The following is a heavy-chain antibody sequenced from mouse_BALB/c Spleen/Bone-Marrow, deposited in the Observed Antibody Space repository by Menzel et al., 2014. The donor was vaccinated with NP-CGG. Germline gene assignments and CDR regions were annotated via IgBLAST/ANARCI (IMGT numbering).Heavy chain of an antibody. V-gene: IGHV14-3*02. CDR1: GFNIKDTY. CDR3: ASYVYGYYFDY. D-gene: IGHD2-2*01. CDR2: IDPANDNT. Sequence: EVMLVESGAELVKPGASVKLSCTASGFNIKDTYIHWVKQRPEQGLEWVGRIDPANDNTKYDPKFQGKATITADTSSSTAYLQLSSLTPEDTAVYYCASYVYGYYFDYWGQGTTLTVSS. J-gene: IGHJ2*01.